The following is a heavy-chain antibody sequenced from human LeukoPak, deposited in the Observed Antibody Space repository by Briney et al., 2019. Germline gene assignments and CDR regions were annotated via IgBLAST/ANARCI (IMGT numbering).Heavy chain of an antibody. CDR2: ISGSGGST. Sequence: GGPLRLSCAASGFTFSSYAMSWVRQAPGKGLEWVSAISGSGGSTYYADSVKGRFTISRDNSKNTLYLQMNSLRAEDTAVYYCAKGRNYGSGEAYYYYGMDVWGQGTTVTVSS. CDR1: GFTFSSYA. V-gene: IGHV3-23*01. J-gene: IGHJ6*02. CDR3: AKGRNYGSGEAYYYYGMDV. D-gene: IGHD3-10*01.